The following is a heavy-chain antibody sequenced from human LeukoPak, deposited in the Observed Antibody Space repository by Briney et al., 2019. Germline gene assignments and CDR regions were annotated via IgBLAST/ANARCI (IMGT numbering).Heavy chain of an antibody. CDR2: IFPSGGEI. D-gene: IGHD5-18*01. CDR3: ATYRQVLLPFES. Sequence: GGSLRLSCAASGFTFSTFAMIWVRQPPGKGLEWVSSIFPSGGEIHYADSVRGRFTISRDSSKSILSLQMNSLRAEDTAIYYCATYRQVLLPFESWGQGTLVTVSS. J-gene: IGHJ4*02. CDR1: GFTFSTFA. V-gene: IGHV3-23*01.